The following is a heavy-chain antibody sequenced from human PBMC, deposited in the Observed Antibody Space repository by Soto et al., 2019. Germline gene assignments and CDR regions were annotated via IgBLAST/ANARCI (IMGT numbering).Heavy chain of an antibody. D-gene: IGHD1-26*01. V-gene: IGHV3-73*01. CDR2: IRSKANNYAT. CDR1: GFTFSASA. J-gene: IGHJ4*02. Sequence: GESLKISCATSGFTFSASAMHWARQASGKGLEWVGRIRSKANNYATAYAASVKGRFTISRDDSKNTAYLQMNSLKTEDTAVYYCIIQSPYSARYDYWGQGTLVTVSS. CDR3: IIQSPYSARYDY.